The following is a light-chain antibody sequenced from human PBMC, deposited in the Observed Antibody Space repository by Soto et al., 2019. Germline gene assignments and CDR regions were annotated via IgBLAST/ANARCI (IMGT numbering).Light chain of an antibody. Sequence: EIVLTQSPDTLSLSPGERATLSCRASQSVGSYLAWYQQKPGQTPRLLIYDASNRATGIPARFSGSGSGTDFALPISTLEPEDFAVYYCHQRYNWPISFGPGTKVDIK. CDR2: DAS. V-gene: IGKV3-11*01. J-gene: IGKJ3*01. CDR1: QSVGSY. CDR3: HQRYNWPIS.